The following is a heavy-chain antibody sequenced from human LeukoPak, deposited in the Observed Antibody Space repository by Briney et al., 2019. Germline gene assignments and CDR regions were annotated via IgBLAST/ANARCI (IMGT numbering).Heavy chain of an antibody. Sequence: AGGSLRLSCAASGFTFSSYAMPWVRQAPGKGLEYVSAISSNGGSTYYANSVKGRFTISRDNSKNTLYLQMNSLRAEDTAVYYCAKEAPVYDSSGSYFDYWGQGTLVTVSS. CDR3: AKEAPVYDSSGSYFDY. CDR2: ISSNGGST. CDR1: GFTFSSYA. D-gene: IGHD3-22*01. J-gene: IGHJ4*02. V-gene: IGHV3-64*01.